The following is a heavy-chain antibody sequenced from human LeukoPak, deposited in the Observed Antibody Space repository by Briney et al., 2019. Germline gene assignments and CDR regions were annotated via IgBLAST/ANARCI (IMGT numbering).Heavy chain of an antibody. J-gene: IGHJ4*02. CDR1: GFTFSSYG. CDR3: AKDSEWELHLFDY. D-gene: IGHD1-26*01. V-gene: IGHV3-30*18. CDR2: ISYDGSNK. Sequence: PGGSLRLSCAASGFTFSSYGMHWVRQAPGKGLEWVAVISYDGSNKYYADSVKGRFTISRDNSKNTLYLQMNSLRAEDTAVYYCAKDSEWELHLFDYWGQGTLVTVSS.